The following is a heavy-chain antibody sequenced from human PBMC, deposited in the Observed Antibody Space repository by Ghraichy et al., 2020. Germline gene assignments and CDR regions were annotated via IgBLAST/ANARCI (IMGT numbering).Heavy chain of an antibody. CDR2: IYLDDSDT. CDR3: ARQGDYGDFVDGAFDI. V-gene: IGHV5-51*01. D-gene: IGHD4-17*01. J-gene: IGHJ3*02. CDR1: GDSLRKTW. Sequence: GDSLNISCKASGDSLRKTWIGWVRQLPGKGLQWMGNIYLDDSDTRYSPSFEGQITMSVDKSITTAYLLWRSLKASDTAMYYCARQGDYGDFVDGAFDIWGQGTMVTVS.